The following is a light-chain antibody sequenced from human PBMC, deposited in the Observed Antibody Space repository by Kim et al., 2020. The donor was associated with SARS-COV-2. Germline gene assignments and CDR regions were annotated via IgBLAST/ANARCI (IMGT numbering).Light chain of an antibody. CDR3: LLSYSGARV. J-gene: IGLJ3*02. CDR2: HTS. Sequence: PGGTVTLTCGSSTGAVTCGHYPYWFQQNPGQAPRPLIYHTSNKQSWTPARFSGSLVGGKAALTLSGAQPEDEAEYYCLLSYSGARVFGGGTQLTVL. CDR1: TGAVTCGHY. V-gene: IGLV7-46*01.